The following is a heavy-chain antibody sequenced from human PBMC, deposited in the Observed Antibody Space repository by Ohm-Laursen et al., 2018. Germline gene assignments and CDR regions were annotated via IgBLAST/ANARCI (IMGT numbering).Heavy chain of an antibody. CDR2: INPSGSST. CDR3: ARDGDGYLH. CDR1: GFTFSSYS. V-gene: IGHV3-64*01. J-gene: IGHJ4*02. Sequence: SLRLSCAASGFTFSSYSMQWVRQAPGKRLEYISSINPSGSSTYYANSVKGRFTISRDNSKNTLYLQMGSLTADDMAVYYCARDGDGYLHWGQGTLVTVSS. D-gene: IGHD2-21*01.